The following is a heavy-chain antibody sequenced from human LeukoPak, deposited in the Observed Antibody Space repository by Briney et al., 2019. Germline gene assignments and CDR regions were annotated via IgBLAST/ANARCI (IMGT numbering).Heavy chain of an antibody. CDR1: GFTFSNAW. V-gene: IGHV3-15*01. D-gene: IGHD6-13*01. Sequence: GGSLRLSCAASGFTFSNAWMSWVCQAPGKGLEWVGRIKSKTDGGTTDYAAPVKGRFTISRDDSKNTLYLQMNSLKTEDTAVYYCTTERGSWYFLDYWGQGTLVTVSS. CDR3: TTERGSWYFLDY. CDR2: IKSKTDGGTT. J-gene: IGHJ4*02.